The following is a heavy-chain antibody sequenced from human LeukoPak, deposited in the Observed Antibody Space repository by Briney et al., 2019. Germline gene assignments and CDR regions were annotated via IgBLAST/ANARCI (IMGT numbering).Heavy chain of an antibody. J-gene: IGHJ4*02. CDR2: ISTYNGDT. CDR3: ARDRPYGSGYYFDY. D-gene: IGHD3-10*01. Sequence: GASVKVSCKASGYTFANYGITWVRQAPGQGLEWMGRISTYNGDTNFAQKFQGRVTMTTDSSTTTAYMELRSLRSDDTALYYCARDRPYGSGYYFDYWGQGNLVTVSA. V-gene: IGHV1-18*01. CDR1: GYTFANYG.